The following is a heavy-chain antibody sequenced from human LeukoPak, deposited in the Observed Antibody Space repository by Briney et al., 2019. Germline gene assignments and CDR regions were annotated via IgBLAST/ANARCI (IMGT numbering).Heavy chain of an antibody. CDR3: ARTMYYDRKPIDY. J-gene: IGHJ4*02. D-gene: IGHD3-22*01. CDR1: GGSFSGYY. V-gene: IGHV4-34*01. CDR2: INHSGST. Sequence: SETLSLTCAVYGGSFSGYYWSWIRQPPGKGLEWIGEINHSGSTNYNPSLKSRVTISVDTSKNQFSLKLSSVTAADTAVYYCARTMYYDRKPIDYWGQGTLVTVSS.